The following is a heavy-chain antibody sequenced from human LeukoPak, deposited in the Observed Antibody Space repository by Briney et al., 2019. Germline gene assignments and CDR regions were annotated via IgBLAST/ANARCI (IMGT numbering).Heavy chain of an antibody. V-gene: IGHV3-20*04. J-gene: IGHJ4*02. D-gene: IGHD6-19*01. CDR2: INWNGGST. CDR3: AKDKSGPSDSSGWDGFDY. CDR1: GFTFDGYG. Sequence: PGGSLRLSCAASGFTFDGYGMSWVRQAPGKGLEWVSGINWNGGSTGYADSVKGRFTISRDNAKNTVYLQMNSLRAEDTALYYCAKDKSGPSDSSGWDGFDYWGQGTLLTVSS.